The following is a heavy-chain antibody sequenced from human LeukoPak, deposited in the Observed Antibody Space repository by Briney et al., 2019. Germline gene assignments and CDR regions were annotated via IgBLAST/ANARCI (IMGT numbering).Heavy chain of an antibody. CDR3: AKVSVCYGCYLDY. D-gene: IGHD3-16*01. Sequence: PGGSLRLSCAASGFTFRTYSMNWVRQAPGKGLEWVSSMKGGGETFYADSVKGRFTISRDNPKNTLYLQMHSLRAEDTAIYYCAKVSVCYGCYLDYWGQGTLVTVS. CDR2: MKGGGET. V-gene: IGHV3-23*01. CDR1: GFTFRTYS. J-gene: IGHJ4*02.